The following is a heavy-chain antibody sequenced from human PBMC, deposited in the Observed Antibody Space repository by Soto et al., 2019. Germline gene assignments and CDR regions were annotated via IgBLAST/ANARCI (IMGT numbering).Heavy chain of an antibody. CDR1: GFTFSDYY. V-gene: IGHV3-11*04. D-gene: IGHD2-15*01. Sequence: GGSLRLSCAASGFTFSDYYMSWIRQAPGKGLEWVSYISSSGSTIYYADSVKGRFTISRDNAKNSLYLQMNSLRAEDTAVYYCARVRCSGGSCYPDAFDIWGQGTMVTVSS. CDR2: ISSSGSTI. J-gene: IGHJ3*02. CDR3: ARVRCSGGSCYPDAFDI.